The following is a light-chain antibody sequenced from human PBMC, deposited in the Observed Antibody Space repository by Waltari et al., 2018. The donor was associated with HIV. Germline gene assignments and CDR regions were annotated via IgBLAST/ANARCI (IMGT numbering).Light chain of an antibody. Sequence: SYELRQPPSVSVSPGQTARITCSGDALPDQYVYWYQQKPGQAPVLVIYRDNNRPSGIPERFSGSNSGNTATLTISRAQAGDEADYYCQVWDSSTVFGGGTKLTVL. V-gene: IGLV3-9*01. CDR1: ALPDQY. CDR3: QVWDSSTV. CDR2: RDN. J-gene: IGLJ2*01.